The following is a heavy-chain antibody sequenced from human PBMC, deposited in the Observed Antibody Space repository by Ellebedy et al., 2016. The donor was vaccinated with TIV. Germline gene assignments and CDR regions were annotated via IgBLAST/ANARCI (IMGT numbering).Heavy chain of an antibody. Sequence: ASVKVSCKVSGYTLTELSMHWVRQAPGKGLEWMGGFDPEDGETIYAQKFQGRVTMTEDTSTDTAYMELSSLRSDDTAVYYCARFYGDYDGMDVWGQGTTVTVSS. CDR2: FDPEDGET. D-gene: IGHD4-17*01. V-gene: IGHV1-24*01. J-gene: IGHJ6*02. CDR1: GYTLTELS. CDR3: ARFYGDYDGMDV.